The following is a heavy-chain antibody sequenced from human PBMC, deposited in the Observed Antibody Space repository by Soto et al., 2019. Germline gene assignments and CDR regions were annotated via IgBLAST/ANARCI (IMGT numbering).Heavy chain of an antibody. Sequence: ASVKVSCKASGDTFTSYYMHWVRQAPGQGLEWMGIINPSGGSTSYAQKFQGRVTMTRDTSTSTVYMELSSLRSEDTAVYYCARDKLSTPGHYYYMDVWGKGTTVTVSS. J-gene: IGHJ6*03. CDR1: GDTFTSYY. D-gene: IGHD1-1*01. V-gene: IGHV1-46*03. CDR2: INPSGGST. CDR3: ARDKLSTPGHYYYMDV.